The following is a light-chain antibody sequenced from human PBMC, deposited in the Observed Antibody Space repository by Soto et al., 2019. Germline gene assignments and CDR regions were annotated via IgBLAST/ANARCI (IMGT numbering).Light chain of an antibody. J-gene: IGKJ2*01. CDR2: GAS. Sequence: EIVMTQSPATLSVSPGERATLSCRASQSVSSDLAWYLQKPGQAPSLLIYGASTRATGMPARFSGSGSGTEFTLTISSLQSEDFAVYYCQQYNNWPHTFGQETKLEIK. CDR3: QQYNNWPHT. CDR1: QSVSSD. V-gene: IGKV3-15*01.